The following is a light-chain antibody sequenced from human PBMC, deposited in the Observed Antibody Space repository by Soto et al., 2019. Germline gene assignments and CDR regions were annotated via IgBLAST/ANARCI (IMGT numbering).Light chain of an antibody. J-gene: IGKJ1*01. Sequence: IVVTQTSISSPVALGQAAPISFRSSQSLVHKDGNTYLSWFHQRPGQPPRLLIYKVSVRFSGVPDRFSGSGAGTDFTLTISRVETEDVGVYYCMQATQSPWTFGQGTKVDIK. CDR1: QSLVHKDGNTY. CDR2: KVS. CDR3: MQATQSPWT. V-gene: IGKV2-24*01.